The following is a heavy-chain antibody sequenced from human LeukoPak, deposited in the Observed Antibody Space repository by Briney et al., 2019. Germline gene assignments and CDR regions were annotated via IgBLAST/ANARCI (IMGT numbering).Heavy chain of an antibody. CDR2: ISSSSSYI. CDR3: ARDPGIRGFDY. CDR1: GFTFSSYS. V-gene: IGHV3-21*01. D-gene: IGHD3-10*01. J-gene: IGHJ4*02. Sequence: PGGSLRLSCAAFGFTFSSYSMNWVRQAPGKGLEWVSSISSSSSYIYYADSLEGRFTISRDSAKNSLYLQMNSLRAEDTAVYYCARDPGIRGFDYWGQGTLVTVSS.